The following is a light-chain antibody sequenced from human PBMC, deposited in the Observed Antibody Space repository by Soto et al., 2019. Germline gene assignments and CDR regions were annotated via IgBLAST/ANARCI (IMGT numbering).Light chain of an antibody. CDR1: SSDVGGYNY. CDR2: DVS. CDR3: RSYTSSSTLEDV. V-gene: IGLV2-14*01. J-gene: IGLJ1*01. Sequence: QSALTQPASVSGSPGQSITISCTGTSSDVGGYNYVSWYQQHPGKAPKLMIYDVSNRPSGVSNRFSGSKSGNTASLTISGLQAEDEADYYCRSYTSSSTLEDVFGTGTKLTVL.